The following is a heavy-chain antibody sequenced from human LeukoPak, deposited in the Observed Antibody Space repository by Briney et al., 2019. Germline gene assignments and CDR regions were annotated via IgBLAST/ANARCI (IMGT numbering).Heavy chain of an antibody. CDR2: IYYDGST. Sequence: GGSLRLSCAASGFTVSSNYMSWVRQTPGKGLEWVSIIYYDGSTYYADSVKGRFTISRDNSKNTMYLQMNSLRAEDTAVYYCARPLRVNCGMDVWGQGTTVTVSS. CDR3: ARPLRVNCGMDV. D-gene: IGHD3-3*01. CDR1: GFTVSSNY. J-gene: IGHJ6*02. V-gene: IGHV3-53*01.